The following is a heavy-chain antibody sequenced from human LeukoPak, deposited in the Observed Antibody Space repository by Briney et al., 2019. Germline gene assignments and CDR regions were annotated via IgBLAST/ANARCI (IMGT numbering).Heavy chain of an antibody. D-gene: IGHD5-18*01. CDR3: ARDQRYSYGLSYYYMDV. V-gene: IGHV3-48*01. CDR2: ISSSSSTI. CDR1: GFTFSSYS. Sequence: PGGSLRLSCAASGFTFSSYSMNWVCQAPGKGLEWVSYISSSSSTIYYADSVKGRFTISRDNAKNSLYLQMNSLRAEDTAVYYCARDQRYSYGLSYYYMDVWGKGTTVTVSS. J-gene: IGHJ6*03.